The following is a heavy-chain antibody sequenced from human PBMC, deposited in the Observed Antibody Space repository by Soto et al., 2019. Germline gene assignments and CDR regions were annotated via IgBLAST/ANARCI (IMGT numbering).Heavy chain of an antibody. Sequence: EVQLLESGGGLVQPGGSLRLSCAASGFTFSSYAMSWVRQAPGRGLEWVSAISGSGGSTYYADSVKGRFTISRDNSKNTLYLQMNSLRAEDTAVYYCAKGRRFDGDYGWFDPWGQGTLVTVSS. CDR2: ISGSGGST. CDR3: AKGRRFDGDYGWFDP. D-gene: IGHD4-17*01. J-gene: IGHJ5*02. V-gene: IGHV3-23*01. CDR1: GFTFSSYA.